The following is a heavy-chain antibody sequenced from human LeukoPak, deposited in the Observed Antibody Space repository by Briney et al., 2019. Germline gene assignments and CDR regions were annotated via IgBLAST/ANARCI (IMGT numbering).Heavy chain of an antibody. D-gene: IGHD6-19*01. J-gene: IGHJ5*02. CDR1: GFSLSGSGVG. CDR3: VHTTXGYISAWFPCHFDH. Sequence: SGPTLVKPTQTLTLTCTFSGFSLSGSGVGVGWVRQPPGKALEWLALIYWDDTKRSSPSLQNRLTSTKDTSRNQVVLTMTNMDPXDXATYXXVHTTXGYISAWFPCHFDHWGQGTLVTVSS. CDR2: IYWDDTK. V-gene: IGHV2-5*02.